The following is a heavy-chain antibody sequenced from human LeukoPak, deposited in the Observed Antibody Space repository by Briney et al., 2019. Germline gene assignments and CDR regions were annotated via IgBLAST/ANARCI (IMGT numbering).Heavy chain of an antibody. Sequence: PSETLSLTCTVSGGSISSYYWSWIRQPPGKGLEWIGYIYYSGSTNYNPSLKSRVTISVDTSKNQFSLKLSPVTAADTAVYYCARNSCPSGSCYDNRGYFDYWGQGTLVTVSS. D-gene: IGHD2-15*01. CDR3: ARNSCPSGSCYDNRGYFDY. J-gene: IGHJ4*02. V-gene: IGHV4-59*08. CDR2: IYYSGST. CDR1: GGSISSYY.